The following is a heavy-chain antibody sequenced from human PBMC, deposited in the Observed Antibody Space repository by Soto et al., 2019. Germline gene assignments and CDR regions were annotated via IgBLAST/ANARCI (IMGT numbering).Heavy chain of an antibody. CDR3: ARGQSGGGWGYYFDY. CDR1: GGTFSSYA. CDR2: IIPIFGTA. V-gene: IGHV1-69*14. D-gene: IGHD3-16*01. Sequence: QVQLVQSGAEVKKPGSSVKVSCKASGGTFSSYAIDWVRQAPGQGLEWMGGIIPIFGTADYAQKFQGRVTITADNSKSTAYMELRSLRSEDTAVYYCARGQSGGGWGYYFDYWGQGTLVTVSS. J-gene: IGHJ4*02.